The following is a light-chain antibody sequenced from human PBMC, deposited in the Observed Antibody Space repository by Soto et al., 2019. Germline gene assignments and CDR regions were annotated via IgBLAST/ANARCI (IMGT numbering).Light chain of an antibody. Sequence: EIVLTQSPGTLSLSPGERATLSCRASQRVRSSYLAWYQQKPGHAPRLLIYGASSRATGIPDRFSGSGSGTDFALTISRLEPEDFAVYYGQQYGSSPLYTFGRGTKLEL. CDR2: GAS. CDR1: QRVRSSY. J-gene: IGKJ2*01. CDR3: QQYGSSPLYT. V-gene: IGKV3-20*01.